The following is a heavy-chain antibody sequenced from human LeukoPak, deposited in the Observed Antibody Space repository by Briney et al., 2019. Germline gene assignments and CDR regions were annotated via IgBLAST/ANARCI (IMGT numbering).Heavy chain of an antibody. Sequence: PGGSLRLSCATSGFTFSSYGMHWVRQAPGKGLEWVAVISYDGSNKYYADSVKGRFTISRDNSKNTLYLQMNSLRAEDTAVYYCAKDGRYFDWDYWYFDLWGRGTLVTVSS. CDR1: GFTFSSYG. CDR3: AKDGRYFDWDYWYFDL. D-gene: IGHD3-9*01. J-gene: IGHJ2*01. CDR2: ISYDGSNK. V-gene: IGHV3-30*18.